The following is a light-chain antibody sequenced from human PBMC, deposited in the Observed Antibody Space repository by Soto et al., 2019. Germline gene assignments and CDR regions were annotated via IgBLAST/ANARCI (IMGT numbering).Light chain of an antibody. V-gene: IGLV1-40*01. Sequence: QSVLTQPPTVSGAPGQRVTISCTGSSSNIGAGYDVHWYQQLPGTAPKLLIYGNSNRPSGVPDRFSGSKSGTSASLVITGLQAEDEADYYCQSYYSSLSGSYVFGTGTKVTVL. CDR3: QSYYSSLSGSYV. J-gene: IGLJ1*01. CDR2: GNS. CDR1: SSNIGAGYD.